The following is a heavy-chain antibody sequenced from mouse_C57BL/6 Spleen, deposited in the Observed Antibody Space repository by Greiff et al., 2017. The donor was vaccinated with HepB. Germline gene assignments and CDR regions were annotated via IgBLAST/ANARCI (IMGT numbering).Heavy chain of an antibody. CDR1: GYTFTSYW. Sequence: QVQLQQPGAELVMPGASVKLSCKASGYTFTSYWMHWVKQRPGQGLEWIGEIDPSDSYTNYNQKFKGKSTLTVDKSSSTAYMQLSSLTSEDSAVYYCARQGPFDDWGPGTLVTVSA. CDR2: IDPSDSYT. CDR3: ARQGPFDD. V-gene: IGHV1-69*01. J-gene: IGHJ3*01.